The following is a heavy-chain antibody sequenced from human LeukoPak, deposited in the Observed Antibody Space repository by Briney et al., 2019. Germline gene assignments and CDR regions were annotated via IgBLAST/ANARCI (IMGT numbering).Heavy chain of an antibody. V-gene: IGHV1-69*01. D-gene: IGHD4-17*01. CDR1: GGTFSTYA. J-gene: IGHJ4*02. CDR2: IIPIFDTT. Sequence: ASVKVSCKASGGTFSTYAISWVRQAPGQGLEWMGGIIPIFDTTIYAQKFQGRVTITADESTSTAYMELSTLRSDDTAVYYCARDRDGDYCDYWGQGTLVTVSS. CDR3: ARDRDGDYCDY.